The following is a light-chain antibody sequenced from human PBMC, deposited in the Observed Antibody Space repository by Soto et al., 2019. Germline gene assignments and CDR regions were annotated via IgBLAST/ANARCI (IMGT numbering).Light chain of an antibody. Sequence: EIVMTQSPVTLSVSPGERATLSFTTSQSVNNNVAWYQQKPGHTPRLLIYSASIGATGTPARFSGSGSGSDFTLTISSLQSEDSAVYYCQQYDSFSVTFGQGTNVDIK. CDR1: QSVNNN. J-gene: IGKJ1*01. V-gene: IGKV3-15*01. CDR2: SAS. CDR3: QQYDSFSVT.